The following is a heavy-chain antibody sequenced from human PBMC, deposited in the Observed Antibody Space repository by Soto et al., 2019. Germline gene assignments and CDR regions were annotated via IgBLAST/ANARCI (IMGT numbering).Heavy chain of an antibody. CDR1: GGSMSGYH. CDR2: VFDSGST. J-gene: IGHJ1*01. CDR3: ASCLNSAGSCLRFLR. V-gene: IGHV4-59*12. D-gene: IGHD2-15*01. Sequence: QVQLQESGPGLMKPSETLSLICTVSGGSMSGYHWTWIRQSPGKEMEFIGSVFDSGSTKSNPLRSRVAISMDASKRQFSLTLSSVTAADTAVYYCASCLNSAGSCLRFLRWGQGTLVTVSS.